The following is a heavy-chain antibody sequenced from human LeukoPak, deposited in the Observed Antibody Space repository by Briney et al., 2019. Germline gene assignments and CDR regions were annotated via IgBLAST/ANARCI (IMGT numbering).Heavy chain of an antibody. CDR3: AKADCGGDCSMFDY. V-gene: IGHV3-21*01. D-gene: IGHD2-21*01. CDR2: ISGSSYYI. J-gene: IGHJ4*02. CDR1: GFTFSSYS. Sequence: GGSLRLSCAASGFTFSSYSMNWVRQAPGKGLEWVSSISGSSYYIYYADSVKGRFTISRDNAKNSLYLQMTSLRAEDTAVYYCAKADCGGDCSMFDYWGQGTLVTVSS.